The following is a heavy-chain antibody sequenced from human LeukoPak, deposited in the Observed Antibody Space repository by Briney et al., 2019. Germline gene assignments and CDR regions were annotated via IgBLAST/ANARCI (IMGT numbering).Heavy chain of an antibody. J-gene: IGHJ4*02. CDR1: GDSIRNNYY. CDR3: ARLMLDCAGNVCHTDYFYF. Sequence: SQTLSLTCTVSGDSIRNNYYWSWIRQPPGKGMQWIGYIYDSGNTYYNPSLESRVGISVDASKNQFSLKVNSVTAADTAVYYCARLMLDCAGNVCHTDYFYFWGQGTLVTVSS. CDR2: IYDSGNT. D-gene: IGHD1-14*01. V-gene: IGHV4-30-4*08.